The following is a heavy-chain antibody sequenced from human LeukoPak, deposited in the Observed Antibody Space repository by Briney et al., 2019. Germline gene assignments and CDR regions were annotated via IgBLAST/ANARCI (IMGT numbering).Heavy chain of an antibody. Sequence: GGSLRLSCAASGFTFSSYATSWVRQAPGKGLEWVSAISGSGGSTYYADSVKGRFTISRDNSKNTLYLQMNSLRAEDTAVYYCVYDFWSGYYGHWGQGTLVTVSS. V-gene: IGHV3-23*01. D-gene: IGHD3-3*01. J-gene: IGHJ4*02. CDR3: VYDFWSGYYGH. CDR1: GFTFSSYA. CDR2: ISGSGGST.